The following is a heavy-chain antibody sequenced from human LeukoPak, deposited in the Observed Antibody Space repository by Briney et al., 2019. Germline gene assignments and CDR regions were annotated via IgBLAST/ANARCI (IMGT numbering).Heavy chain of an antibody. J-gene: IGHJ4*02. CDR3: ARDRRYCSGGSCYFPPR. Sequence: GGSLRLSCAASGFTFSSYEMNWVRQAPGKGLEWVSYISSSGSTIYYADSVEGRFTISRDNAKNSLHLQMNSLRAEDTAVYYCARDRRYCSGGSCYFPPRWGQGTMVTVSS. CDR2: ISSSGSTI. D-gene: IGHD2-15*01. CDR1: GFTFSSYE. V-gene: IGHV3-48*03.